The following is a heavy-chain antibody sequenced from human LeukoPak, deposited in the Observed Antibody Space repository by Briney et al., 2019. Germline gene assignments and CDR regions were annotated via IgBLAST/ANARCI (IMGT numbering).Heavy chain of an antibody. CDR1: GGTFSSYA. Sequence: ASVTVSCKASGGTFSSYAISWVRQAPGQGLEWMGGIIPIFGTANYAQKFQGRVTITTDESTSTAYMELSSLRSEDTAVYYCARHGITENWFDPWGQGTLVTVSS. J-gene: IGHJ5*02. CDR3: ARHGITENWFDP. V-gene: IGHV1-69*05. D-gene: IGHD1-14*01. CDR2: IIPIFGTA.